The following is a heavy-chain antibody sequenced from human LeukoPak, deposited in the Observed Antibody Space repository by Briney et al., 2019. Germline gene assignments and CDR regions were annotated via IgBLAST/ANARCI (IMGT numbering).Heavy chain of an antibody. Sequence: SETLSLTCTVSGGSISSYYWSWIRQPPGKGLEWIGYIYYSGSTNYNPSLKSRVTISVDTSKNQFSLKLSSVTAADTAVYYCARSMVPQGAWYFDLWGRGTLVTVSS. CDR1: GGSISSYY. D-gene: IGHD1-26*01. V-gene: IGHV4-59*08. J-gene: IGHJ2*01. CDR3: ARSMVPQGAWYFDL. CDR2: IYYSGST.